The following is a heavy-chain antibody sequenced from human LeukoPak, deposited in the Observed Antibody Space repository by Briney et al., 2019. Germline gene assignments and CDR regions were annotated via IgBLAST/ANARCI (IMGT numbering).Heavy chain of an antibody. Sequence: SETLSLTCTVSGGSISSYYWSWIRQPPGKGLEWIGYIYYSGSTNYNPSLKSRVTISIDTSKNQFSLKLSSVTAADTAVYYCAGKYYYDTSGYFYVDYWGQGTLVTVSS. CDR3: AGKYYYDTSGYFYVDY. CDR2: IYYSGST. D-gene: IGHD3-22*01. J-gene: IGHJ4*02. CDR1: GGSISSYY. V-gene: IGHV4-59*08.